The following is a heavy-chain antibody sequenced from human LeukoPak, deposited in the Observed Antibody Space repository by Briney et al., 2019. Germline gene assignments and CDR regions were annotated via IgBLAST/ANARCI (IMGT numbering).Heavy chain of an antibody. CDR3: AIDASGVITPYYFDY. V-gene: IGHV3-48*01. J-gene: IGHJ4*02. D-gene: IGHD3-10*01. CDR2: ISSSSSTI. Sequence: PGGSLRLSCAASGFTFSSYSMNWVRQAPGKGLEWVSYISSSSSTIYYADSVKGRFTISRDNSKNTLYLQMNSLRAEDTAVYYCAIDASGVITPYYFDYWGQGTLVTVSS. CDR1: GFTFSSYS.